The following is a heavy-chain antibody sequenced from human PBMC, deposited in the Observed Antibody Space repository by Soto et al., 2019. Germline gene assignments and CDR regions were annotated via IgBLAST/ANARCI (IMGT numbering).Heavy chain of an antibody. CDR1: GFTFSNYW. CDR3: ARGDCIGGSCYSLAGSFHYYMDV. J-gene: IGHJ6*03. Sequence: EVKLVESGGGLVQPGGSLRLSCAASGFTFSNYWMYWVRQAPGQGLVWVSRINSDGSVSRYADSVKGRLTISRDNVKNTLYLQMNSLRVKDTAVYYCARGDCIGGSCYSLAGSFHYYMDVWGKGTTVTV. D-gene: IGHD2-15*01. V-gene: IGHV3-74*01. CDR2: INSDGSVS.